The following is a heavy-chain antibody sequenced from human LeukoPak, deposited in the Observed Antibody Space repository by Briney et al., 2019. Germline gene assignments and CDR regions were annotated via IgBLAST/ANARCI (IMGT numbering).Heavy chain of an antibody. V-gene: IGHV1-2*02. CDR1: GYTFTGYY. CDR3: ARVRAIAATGTGARYFQD. CDR2: INPNSGGT. Sequence: GASVKVSCKASGYTFTGYYMHWVRQAPGQGLEWMGWINPNSGGTNYAQKFQGRVTMTRDTSISTAYMELSRLRSGDTAVYFCARVRAIAATGTGARYFQDWGQGTLVTVSS. D-gene: IGHD1-1*01. J-gene: IGHJ1*01.